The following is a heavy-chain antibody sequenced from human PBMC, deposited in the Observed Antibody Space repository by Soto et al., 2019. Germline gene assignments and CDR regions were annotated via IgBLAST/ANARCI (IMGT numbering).Heavy chain of an antibody. CDR3: AKERNSGYDIDFDY. Sequence: QVQLVESGGGVVQPGRSLRLSCAASGFTFSSYGMHWVRQAPGKGLEWVAVILYDGSNKYYGDSVKGRFTISRDNSKNTLYLQMNSLRAEDTAVYYCAKERNSGYDIDFDYWGQGTLVTVSS. V-gene: IGHV3-30*18. J-gene: IGHJ4*02. CDR2: ILYDGSNK. D-gene: IGHD5-12*01. CDR1: GFTFSSYG.